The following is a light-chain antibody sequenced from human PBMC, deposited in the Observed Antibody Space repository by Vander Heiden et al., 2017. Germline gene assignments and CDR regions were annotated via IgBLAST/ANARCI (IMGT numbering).Light chain of an antibody. Sequence: QSALTQPASVSRSPGQSITISCTGTSSDVGASNSVSWYQQHPDKAPKLMIYDVRVRPSGVSDRFSGSKSGNTASLTISGLQADDEAEYYCTSYTSGSTRYVFGTGTKVTVL. J-gene: IGLJ1*01. CDR2: DVR. CDR3: TSYTSGSTRYV. V-gene: IGLV2-14*01. CDR1: SSDVGASNS.